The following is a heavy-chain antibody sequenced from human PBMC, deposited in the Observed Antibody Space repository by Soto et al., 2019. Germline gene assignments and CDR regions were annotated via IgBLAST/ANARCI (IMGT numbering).Heavy chain of an antibody. V-gene: IGHV3-7*03. J-gene: IGHJ6*02. CDR1: GFTFSSYW. CDR2: IKQDGSEK. CDR3: ARDDCSGGSCYLPYYYYGMDV. D-gene: IGHD2-15*01. Sequence: GGSLRLSCAASGFTFSSYWMSWVRQAPGKGLEWVANIKQDGSEKYYADSVKGRFTISRDNAKNSLYLQMNSLRAEDTAVYYCARDDCSGGSCYLPYYYYGMDVWGQGTTVTVSS.